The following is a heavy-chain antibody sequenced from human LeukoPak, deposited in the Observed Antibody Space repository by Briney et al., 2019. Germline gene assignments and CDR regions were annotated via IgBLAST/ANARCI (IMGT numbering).Heavy chain of an antibody. D-gene: IGHD3-22*01. J-gene: IGHJ4*02. V-gene: IGHV3-23*01. CDR3: AKYYDSSGYYGSIDY. CDR1: GFTFSSYA. CDR2: ISGSGGST. Sequence: GGSLRLSCAASGFTFSSYAMSWVRQAPGKGLEWVSAISGSGGSTYYADSVKGRSTISRDNSKNTLYLQMNSLRAEGTAVYYCAKYYDSSGYYGSIDYWGQGTLVTVSS.